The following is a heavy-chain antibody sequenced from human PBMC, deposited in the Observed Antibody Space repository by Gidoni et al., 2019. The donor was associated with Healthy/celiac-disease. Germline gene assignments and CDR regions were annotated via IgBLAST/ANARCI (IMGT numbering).Heavy chain of an antibody. Sequence: QITLKESGPTRVKPTQTLTLNCTFSGFALSTRGVGVGWIRQPPGKALEWLALIYWDDDQRYSPSLKSRLTITNDTSKNQVVLTMTHMDPVDTATYYCAHSNMYSSGFGYWGQGTLVTVSS. D-gene: IGHD6-25*01. CDR1: GFALSTRGVG. CDR2: IYWDDDQ. V-gene: IGHV2-5*02. J-gene: IGHJ4*02. CDR3: AHSNMYSSGFGY.